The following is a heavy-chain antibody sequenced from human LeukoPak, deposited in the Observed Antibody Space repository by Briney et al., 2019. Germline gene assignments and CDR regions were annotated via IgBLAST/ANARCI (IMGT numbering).Heavy chain of an antibody. CDR1: GYTFTSYY. D-gene: IGHD2-21*02. CDR2: INPSGGST. J-gene: IGHJ4*02. Sequence: ASVKVSCKASGYTFTSYYMHWVRQAPGQGLEWMGIINPSGGSTSYAQKFQGRVTMTRDTSTSTVYMELTSLRSDDTAVYFCAREFRVVMTAFLDYWGQGTLVIVSS. V-gene: IGHV1-46*01. CDR3: AREFRVVMTAFLDY.